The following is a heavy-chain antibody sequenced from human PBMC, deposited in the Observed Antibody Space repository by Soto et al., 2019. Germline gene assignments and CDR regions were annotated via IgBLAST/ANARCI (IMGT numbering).Heavy chain of an antibody. V-gene: IGHV3-11*01. D-gene: IGHD3-9*01. Sequence: QVHLVESGGGLVKPGGSLRLSCAVSGFTFSDYYMSWIRQAPGKGLEWVAYISSGGTTIYYGDSVKGRFAISRDNAKNSLSLQMNSLRAEDTAVYYCARDYDILTGYSPFDYWGQGTLVTVSS. CDR2: ISSGGTTI. CDR3: ARDYDILTGYSPFDY. J-gene: IGHJ4*02. CDR1: GFTFSDYY.